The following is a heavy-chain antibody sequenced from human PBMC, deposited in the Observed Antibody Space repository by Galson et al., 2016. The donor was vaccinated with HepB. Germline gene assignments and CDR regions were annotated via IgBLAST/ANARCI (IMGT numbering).Heavy chain of an antibody. D-gene: IGHD5-12*01. CDR2: IYPGDSDT. CDR3: ARIFTGYDSYFDY. Sequence: QSGAEVTEPGQSLKISCKGSEYSFTRHWIAWVRQMPGKGLEWMGIIYPGDSDTRYSPSFQGQVTISVDKSISTSYLQWSSLKASDTAIYYCARIFTGYDSYFDYWGQGTLVTVSS. J-gene: IGHJ4*02. CDR1: EYSFTRHW. V-gene: IGHV5-51*01.